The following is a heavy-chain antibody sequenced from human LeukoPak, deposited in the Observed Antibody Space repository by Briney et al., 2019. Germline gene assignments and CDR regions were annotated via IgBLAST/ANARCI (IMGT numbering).Heavy chain of an antibody. V-gene: IGHV3-48*04. CDR2: ISSSSTTI. J-gene: IGHJ4*02. CDR1: GFAFSTYS. D-gene: IGHD3-22*01. CDR3: AKGLSYDSSGYYYLNY. Sequence: PGGSLRLSCAASGFAFSTYSMNWVRQAPGKGLEWVSYISSSSTTIYYADSVKGRFTISRDSAKNSLYLQMNGLRAEDTAVYYCAKGLSYDSSGYYYLNYWGQGTLVTVSS.